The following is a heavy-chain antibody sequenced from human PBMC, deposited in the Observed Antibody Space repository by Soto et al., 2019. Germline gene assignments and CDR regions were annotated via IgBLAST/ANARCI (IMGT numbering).Heavy chain of an antibody. CDR1: GFTFTSSA. Sequence: GASVKVSCKASGFTFTSSAVQWVRQARGQRLEWIGWIVVGSGNTNYAQKFQERVTITRDMSTSTAYMELSSLRSEDTAVYYCAADAPYDFTTSYYYYGMDVWGQGTTVTVSS. CDR2: IVVGSGNT. V-gene: IGHV1-58*01. J-gene: IGHJ6*02. D-gene: IGHD3-3*01. CDR3: AADAPYDFTTSYYYYGMDV.